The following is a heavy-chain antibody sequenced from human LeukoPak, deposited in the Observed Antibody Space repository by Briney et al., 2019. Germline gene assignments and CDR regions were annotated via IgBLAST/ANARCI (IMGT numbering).Heavy chain of an antibody. CDR1: GGSISSGGYY. D-gene: IGHD1-26*01. CDR3: ARQGPGSYRPRGAFDI. CDR2: IYYSGST. J-gene: IGHJ3*02. V-gene: IGHV4-31*03. Sequence: SETLSLTCTVSGGSISSGGYYWSWIRQHPGKGLEWIGYIYYSGSTNYNPSLKSRVTISVDTSENQFSLKLSSVTAADTAVYYCARQGPGSYRPRGAFDIWGQGTMVTVSS.